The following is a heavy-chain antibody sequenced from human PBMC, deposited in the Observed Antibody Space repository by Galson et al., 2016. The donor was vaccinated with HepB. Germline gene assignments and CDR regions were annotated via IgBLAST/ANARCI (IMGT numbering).Heavy chain of an antibody. J-gene: IGHJ6*02. D-gene: IGHD3-10*01. CDR3: ARAWGRGRYYYSSGNLNLVGGLDV. CDR1: GDSVSSHNAA. CDR2: TYYRSKWYN. Sequence: CAISGDSVSSHNAAWNWIRQSPSRGLEWLGRTYYRSKWYNDYAVSVKSRITVTPHTSKNQFSLHLNSVTPEDTAVYYCARAWGRGRYYYSSGNLNLVGGLDVWGQGTTVSVSS. V-gene: IGHV6-1*01.